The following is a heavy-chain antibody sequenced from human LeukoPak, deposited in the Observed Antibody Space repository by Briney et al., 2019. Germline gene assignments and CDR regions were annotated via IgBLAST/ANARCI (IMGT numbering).Heavy chain of an antibody. D-gene: IGHD6-6*01. CDR1: GYTFTSYY. CDR3: ARDAEQLVLFYYMDV. J-gene: IGHJ6*03. Sequence: ASVKVSCKASGYTFTSYYMHWVRQAPGQGLEWMGIINPSGGSTSYAQKFQGRVTMTRDMSTSTVYMELSSLRSEDTAVYYCARDAEQLVLFYYMDVWGKGTTVTVSS. CDR2: INPSGGST. V-gene: IGHV1-46*01.